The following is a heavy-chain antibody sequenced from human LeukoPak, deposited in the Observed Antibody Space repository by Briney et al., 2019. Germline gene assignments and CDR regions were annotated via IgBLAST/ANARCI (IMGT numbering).Heavy chain of an antibody. CDR2: IIPILGIA. J-gene: IGHJ6*02. Sequence: SVKVSCKASGGTFSSYAISWVRQAPGQGLEWMGRIIPILGIANYAQKFQGRVTITADKSTSTAYMELSSLRSEDTAVYYCAGGRATRRLVDQGTPSRDVWGQGTTVAVSS. CDR1: GGTFSSYA. V-gene: IGHV1-69*04. CDR3: AGGRATRRLVDQGTPSRDV. D-gene: IGHD1-26*01.